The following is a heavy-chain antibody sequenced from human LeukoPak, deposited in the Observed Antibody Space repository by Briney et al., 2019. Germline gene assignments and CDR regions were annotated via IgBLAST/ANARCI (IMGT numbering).Heavy chain of an antibody. V-gene: IGHV3-7*04. CDR3: TRVGYIDEGIDY. CDR2: IKQDGSEE. Sequence: ETLSLTCAVSGGSISSSNWWSWVRQAPGKGLEWVAKIKQDGSEEYYVDSVKGRFTISRDNAKNSLFLQMNSLRAEDTAIYYCTRVGYIDEGIDYWGQGTLVTVSS. J-gene: IGHJ4*02. D-gene: IGHD5-24*01. CDR1: GGSISSSNW.